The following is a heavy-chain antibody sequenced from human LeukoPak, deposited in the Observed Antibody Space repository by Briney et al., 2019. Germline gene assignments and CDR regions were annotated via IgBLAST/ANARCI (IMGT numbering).Heavy chain of an antibody. J-gene: IGHJ4*02. CDR1: GFTFSNYG. Sequence: GGSLRLSCAASGFTFSNYGMHWVRQAPGKGLEWVAVIWYDGSDKYHADSVKGRFTISRDNSKNTLYLQMNSLRVEDTAVYYCARGTSHDYVWGTFRPYWGQGTLVTVSS. CDR2: IWYDGSDK. CDR3: ARGTSHDYVWGTFRPY. D-gene: IGHD3-16*02. V-gene: IGHV3-33*01.